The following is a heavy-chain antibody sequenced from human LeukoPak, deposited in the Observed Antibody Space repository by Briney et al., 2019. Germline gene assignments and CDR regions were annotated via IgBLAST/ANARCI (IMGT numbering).Heavy chain of an antibody. V-gene: IGHV1-8*01. D-gene: IGHD6-19*01. Sequence: ASVKVSCKGSGYTFTRYDINWVGQATGEGGEWMGCINPTSAHTGYAPKFHGRLTMTSTTSISTAYMQLSSLRSEDTAVYYCARTIIAVAGRWFDPWGQGTLVTVSS. J-gene: IGHJ5*02. CDR3: ARTIIAVAGRWFDP. CDR2: INPTSAHT. CDR1: GYTFTRYD.